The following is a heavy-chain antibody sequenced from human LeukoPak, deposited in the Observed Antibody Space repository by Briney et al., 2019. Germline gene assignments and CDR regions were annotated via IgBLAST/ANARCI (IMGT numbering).Heavy chain of an antibody. Sequence: GGSLRLSCTASGFSISTNAMHWVRQAPARGLEWVAFIRYDGNNENYADSVKGRFTISRDNSRDTLYLQMNSLRGDDTAVYYCTKGDDYGANTRLPKYNWFDPWGQGTLVTVSS. CDR3: TKGDDYGANTRLPKYNWFDP. CDR1: GFSISTNA. V-gene: IGHV3-30*02. CDR2: IRYDGNNE. D-gene: IGHD4-23*01. J-gene: IGHJ5*02.